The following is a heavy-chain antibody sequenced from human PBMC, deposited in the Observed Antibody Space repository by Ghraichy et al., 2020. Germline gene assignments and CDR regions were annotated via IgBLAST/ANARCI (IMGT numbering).Heavy chain of an antibody. CDR1: GFTFSNAW. CDR2: IKSKTDCGTT. CDR3: TTAAQKTIFGVVDYFDY. D-gene: IGHD3-3*01. J-gene: IGHJ4*02. Sequence: GGSLRLSCAASGFTFSNAWMNWVRQAPGKGLEWVGRIKSKTDCGTTDYAAPVKGRFTISRDDSKNTLYLQMNSLKTEDTAVYYCTTAAQKTIFGVVDYFDYWGQGTLVTVSS. V-gene: IGHV3-15*07.